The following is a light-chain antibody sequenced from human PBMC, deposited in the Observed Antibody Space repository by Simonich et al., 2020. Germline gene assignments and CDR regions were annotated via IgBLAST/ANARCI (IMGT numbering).Light chain of an antibody. CDR3: QQYYSTPYT. CDR1: QSVLYHSNNKNY. J-gene: IGKJ2*01. V-gene: IGKV4-1*01. Sequence: DIVMTQSPDSLAVSLGERATINCKSSQSVLYHSNNKNYLVWYQQKPGQPPKLLIYWASTRESGVPDRFSGSGSGTDFTLTISSLQAEDVAVYYCQQYYSTPYTFGQGTKLEIK. CDR2: WAS.